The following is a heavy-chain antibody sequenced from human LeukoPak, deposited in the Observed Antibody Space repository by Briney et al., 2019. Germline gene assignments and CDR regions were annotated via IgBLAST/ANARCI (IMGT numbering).Heavy chain of an antibody. V-gene: IGHV4-4*02. CDR2: INHSGST. J-gene: IGHJ5*02. Sequence: GSLRLSCAASGFTFNNAWMNWVRQAPGKGLEWIGEINHSGSTNYNPSLKSRVTISVDTSRNQFSLKLIFVTAADTAVYYCARDFQGGPNDPWGQGTLVTVSS. CDR3: ARDFQGGPNDP. CDR1: GFTFNNAW. D-gene: IGHD2-15*01.